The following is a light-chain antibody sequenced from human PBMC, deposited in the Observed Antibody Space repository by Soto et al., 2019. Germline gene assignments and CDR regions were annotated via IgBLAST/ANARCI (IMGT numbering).Light chain of an antibody. CDR2: GAS. CDR1: QSVSSSY. J-gene: IGKJ1*01. Sequence: EIVLTQSPGTLSLSPGERATLSCRASQSVSSSYLAWYQQKPGQAPRLLIYGASSRATGIPDRFSGSGSGTDFTLTISSLQPDDFATYYCQQYNVYWTFGQGTKVDIK. V-gene: IGKV3-20*01. CDR3: QQYNVYWT.